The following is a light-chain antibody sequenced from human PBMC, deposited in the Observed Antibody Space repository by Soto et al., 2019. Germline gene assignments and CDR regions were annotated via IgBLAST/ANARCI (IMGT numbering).Light chain of an antibody. Sequence: EIVLTQTPATQSLSPGERATLSCRASQSVSSYLAWYQQKPGQAPRLLIYDASNRATGIPARFSGSGSGTDFTLTISSLEPEAFAVYYCQQRSNWPALTFGGGTKVEIK. CDR1: QSVSSY. CDR2: DAS. CDR3: QQRSNWPALT. J-gene: IGKJ4*01. V-gene: IGKV3-11*01.